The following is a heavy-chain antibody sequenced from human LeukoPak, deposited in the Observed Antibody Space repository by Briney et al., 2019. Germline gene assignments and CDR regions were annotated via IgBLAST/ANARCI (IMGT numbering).Heavy chain of an antibody. J-gene: IGHJ4*02. CDR3: ASAEYSSSFYYFDD. D-gene: IGHD6-6*01. CDR1: GGSISSYY. V-gene: IGHV4-59*08. Sequence: SETLSLTCTVSGGSISSYYWSWIRQPPGKGLEWIGYIYYSGSTNYNPSLKSRVTISVDTSKNQFSLKLSSVTAADTAVYYCASAEYSSSFYYFDDWGQGTLVTVSS. CDR2: IYYSGST.